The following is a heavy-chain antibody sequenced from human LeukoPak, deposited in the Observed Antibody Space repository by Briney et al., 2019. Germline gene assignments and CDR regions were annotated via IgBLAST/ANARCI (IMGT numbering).Heavy chain of an antibody. V-gene: IGHV1-8*01. Sequence: ASVKVSCKASGYTFTSCDINWVRQATGQGLEWMGWMNPNSGNTGYAQKFQGRVTMTRNTSISTAYMELSSLRSEDTAVYYCARAGNSLVIFHYYYYMDVWGKGSTVTVSS. CDR3: ARAGNSLVIFHYYYYMDV. D-gene: IGHD4-23*01. CDR2: MNPNSGNT. CDR1: GYTFTSCD. J-gene: IGHJ6*03.